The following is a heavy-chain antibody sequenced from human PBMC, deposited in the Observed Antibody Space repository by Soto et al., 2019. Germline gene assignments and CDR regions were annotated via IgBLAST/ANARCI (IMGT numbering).Heavy chain of an antibody. CDR2: IYPGDSDT. V-gene: IGHV5-51*01. D-gene: IGHD2-2*01. J-gene: IGHJ6*02. Sequence: GESLKISCKGSGYSFTSYWIGWVRQMPGKGLEWMGIIYPGDSDTRYSPSFQGQVTISADKSISTAYLQWSSLKASDTAMYYCARHYCSSTGCYPVYYYYYGMDVWGQGTTVTVSS. CDR1: GYSFTSYW. CDR3: ARHYCSSTGCYPVYYYYYGMDV.